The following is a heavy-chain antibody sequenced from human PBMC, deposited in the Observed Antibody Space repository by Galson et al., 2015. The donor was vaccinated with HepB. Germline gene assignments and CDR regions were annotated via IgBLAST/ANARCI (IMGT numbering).Heavy chain of an antibody. CDR3: AREVGRYYGSGSPGYFDY. Sequence: SVKVSCKASGYTFTSYGISWVRQAPGQGLEWMGRIIPILGLPRYAQKFQGRLTIIADKSTRTAYMELSSLTSEDTAVYYCAREVGRYYGSGSPGYFDYWGQGTLVSVSS. CDR1: GYTFTSYG. J-gene: IGHJ4*02. CDR2: IIPILGLP. D-gene: IGHD3-10*01. V-gene: IGHV1-69*04.